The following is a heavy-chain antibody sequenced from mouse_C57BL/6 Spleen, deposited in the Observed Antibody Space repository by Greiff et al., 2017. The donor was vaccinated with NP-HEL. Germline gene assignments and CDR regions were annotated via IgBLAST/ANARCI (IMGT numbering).Heavy chain of an antibody. Sequence: QVQLKESGPELVKPGASVKISCKASGYSFTSYYIHWVKQRPGPGLEWIGWIYPGSGNTKYNEKFKGKATLTADTSSSTAYMQLSSLTSEDSAVYYCARSYNSNLDYWGQGTTLTVSS. CDR1: GYSFTSYY. CDR2: IYPGSGNT. CDR3: ARSYNSNLDY. D-gene: IGHD2-5*01. J-gene: IGHJ2*01. V-gene: IGHV1-66*01.